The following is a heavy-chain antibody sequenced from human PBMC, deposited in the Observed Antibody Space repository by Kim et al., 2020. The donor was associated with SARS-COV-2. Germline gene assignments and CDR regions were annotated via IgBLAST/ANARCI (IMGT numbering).Heavy chain of an antibody. D-gene: IGHD6-19*01. J-gene: IGHJ5*02. CDR1: GGSISGTSYY. V-gene: IGHV4-39*01. CDR2: IYYSGNT. Sequence: SETLSLTCTVSGGSISGTSYYWTWIRQPPGKGLEWIGSIYYSGNTYYNPSLKSRVTISADTSKNKFFLKLSSVTTADTAVYYCASKDQWLVHWFDPWGQGTLVTVSS. CDR3: ASKDQWLVHWFDP.